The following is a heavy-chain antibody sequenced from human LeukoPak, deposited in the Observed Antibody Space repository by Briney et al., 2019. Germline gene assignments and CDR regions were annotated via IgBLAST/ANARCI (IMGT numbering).Heavy chain of an antibody. V-gene: IGHV3-49*04. CDR1: GFTFGDYA. CDR2: IRSKAYGGTT. D-gene: IGHD5-24*01. CDR3: TRVRMATIFDY. J-gene: IGHJ4*02. Sequence: GGSLRLSCTASGFTFGDYAMSWVRQAPGKGLEWVGFIRSKAYGGTTEYAASVKGRFTISRDDSKSIAYLQMNSLKTEDTAVYYCTRVRMATIFDYWGQGTLVTVSS.